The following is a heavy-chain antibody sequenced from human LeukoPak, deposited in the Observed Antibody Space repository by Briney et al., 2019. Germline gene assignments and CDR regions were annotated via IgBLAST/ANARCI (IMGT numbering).Heavy chain of an antibody. D-gene: IGHD3-9*01. V-gene: IGHV3-48*03. Sequence: GGSLRLSCAASGLTFSNYAMSWVRQAPGKGLEWVSYISSSGSTIYYADSVKGRFTISRDNAKNSLYLQMNSLRAEDTAVYYCARGYFDWLRLDYWGQGTLVTVSS. CDR1: GLTFSNYA. CDR2: ISSSGSTI. CDR3: ARGYFDWLRLDY. J-gene: IGHJ4*02.